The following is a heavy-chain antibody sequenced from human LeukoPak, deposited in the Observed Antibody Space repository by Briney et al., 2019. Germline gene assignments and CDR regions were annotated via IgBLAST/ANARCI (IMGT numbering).Heavy chain of an antibody. J-gene: IGHJ4*02. CDR3: ARDKIVGATHFDY. D-gene: IGHD1-26*01. V-gene: IGHV3-21*01. CDR1: GFTFSSYS. CDR2: ISTSSSYI. Sequence: GGSLRLSCAASGFTFSSYSMNWVRQAPGKGLEWVSCISTSSSYIYYADSVKGRFTISRDNAKNSLYLQMNSLRAEDTAVYYRARDKIVGATHFDYWGQGTLVTVSS.